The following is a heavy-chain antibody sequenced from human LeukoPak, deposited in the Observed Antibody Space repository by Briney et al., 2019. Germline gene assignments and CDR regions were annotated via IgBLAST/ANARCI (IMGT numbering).Heavy chain of an antibody. Sequence: PGGSLILSCSASGFTFSSYTMHWVRQAPGKGLEYVSAISSNGGSTYYADSVRARFTISRDNSKNTLYLQMSSLRPEDTAVYFCGYSSSWYLAYWGQGTLVTVSS. J-gene: IGHJ4*02. CDR1: GFTFSSYT. CDR2: ISSNGGST. V-gene: IGHV3-64D*09. CDR3: GYSSSWYLAY. D-gene: IGHD6-13*01.